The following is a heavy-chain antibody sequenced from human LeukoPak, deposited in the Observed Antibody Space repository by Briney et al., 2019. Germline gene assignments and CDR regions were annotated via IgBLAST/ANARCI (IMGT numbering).Heavy chain of an antibody. V-gene: IGHV4-59*01. CDR2: IYYSGST. D-gene: IGHD6-13*01. J-gene: IGHJ4*02. Sequence: SETLSLTCTVSGGSISSYYWSWIRQPPGKGLEWIGYIYYSGSTNYNPSLKSRVTISVDTSKNQFSLKLSSVTAADTAVYYCVVGDSSSWDYYFDYWGQGTLVTVSS. CDR1: GGSISSYY. CDR3: VVGDSSSWDYYFDY.